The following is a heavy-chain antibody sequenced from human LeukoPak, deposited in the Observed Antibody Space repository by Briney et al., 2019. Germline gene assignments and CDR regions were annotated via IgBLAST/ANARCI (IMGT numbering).Heavy chain of an antibody. J-gene: IGHJ4*02. CDR1: GGSISSYY. D-gene: IGHD3-10*01. Sequence: SETLSLTCTVSGGSISSYYWSWIRQPPGKGLEWIGYIYYSGSTNYNPSLKSRVTISVDTSKNQFSLKLSSVTAADTAVYYCARDSSSGSSLSYWGQGTLVTVSS. CDR3: ARDSSSGSSLSY. V-gene: IGHV4-59*01. CDR2: IYYSGST.